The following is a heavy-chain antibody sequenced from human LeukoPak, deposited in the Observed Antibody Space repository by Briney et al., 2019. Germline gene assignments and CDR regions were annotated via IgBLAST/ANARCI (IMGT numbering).Heavy chain of an antibody. V-gene: IGHV4-59*04. CDR1: GFTFSTYA. CDR3: AKSGGYGLIDY. D-gene: IGHD1-26*01. Sequence: GSLRLSCAASGFTFSTYAMTWVRQAPGKGLEWIGNIYYSGSTYYNASLQSRVTISIDMSKNEFSLRLNSVTAADTAKYYCAKSGGYGLIDYWGQGTLVTVSS. CDR2: IYYSGST. J-gene: IGHJ4*02.